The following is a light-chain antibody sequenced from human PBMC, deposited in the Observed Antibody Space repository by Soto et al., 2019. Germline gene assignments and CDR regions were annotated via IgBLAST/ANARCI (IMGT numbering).Light chain of an antibody. CDR1: QDISSS. Sequence: DIQMIQSPSSMSASVGDRVTITCQASQDISSSLNWYQQKPGKAPKLLIYDASNLETGVPSRFSGSGSGTDFTFTISSLQPEDIGTYYCQQYHNLPITFGQGTRLEIK. J-gene: IGKJ5*01. V-gene: IGKV1-33*01. CDR3: QQYHNLPIT. CDR2: DAS.